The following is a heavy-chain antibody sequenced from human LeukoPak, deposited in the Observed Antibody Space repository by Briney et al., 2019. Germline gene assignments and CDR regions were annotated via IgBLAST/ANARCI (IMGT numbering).Heavy chain of an antibody. CDR1: GYTFTSYD. J-gene: IGHJ6*02. Sequence: ASVKVSCKASGYTFTSYDINWGRQATGQGLEWMGWMNPNSGNTGYAQKFQGRITMTRNTSISTAYMELSSLRSEDTAVYYCAREGVEYSRVYYYGMDVWGQGTTVTVSS. V-gene: IGHV1-8*01. CDR3: AREGVEYSRVYYYGMDV. CDR2: MNPNSGNT. D-gene: IGHD6-6*01.